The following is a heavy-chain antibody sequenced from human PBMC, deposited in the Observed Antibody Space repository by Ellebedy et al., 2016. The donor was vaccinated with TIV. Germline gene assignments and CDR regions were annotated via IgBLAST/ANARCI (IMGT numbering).Heavy chain of an antibody. CDR1: GASISSSSDY. V-gene: IGHV4-39*01. CDR2: ISNRDRT. CDR3: ATFNQYYTYLGV. J-gene: IGHJ6*03. Sequence: GSLRLSXTVPGASISSSSDYWVWIRQPPGKGLAWIGTISNRDRTDYNPSLKSRVFILVDASKNQFFLKLTSVTAADTAVYYCATFNQYYTYLGVWGKGTTATVSS. D-gene: IGHD1-14*01.